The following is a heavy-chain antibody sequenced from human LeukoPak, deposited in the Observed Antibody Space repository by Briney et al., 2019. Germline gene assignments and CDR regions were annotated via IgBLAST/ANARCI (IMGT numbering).Heavy chain of an antibody. J-gene: IGHJ3*02. CDR2: ISKDGNNK. CDR1: GFTFSGYV. CDR3: ARVRGSRNFYFGAFDM. Sequence: PGGSLRLSCGASGFTFSGYVMHWVRQAPGKGLEWVALISKDGNNKYYADSVKGRFTISRDNSKNTLYVQMNSLRGEDTAVYYCARVRGSRNFYFGAFDMWGQGTVVTVSS. V-gene: IGHV3-30-3*01. D-gene: IGHD3-10*01.